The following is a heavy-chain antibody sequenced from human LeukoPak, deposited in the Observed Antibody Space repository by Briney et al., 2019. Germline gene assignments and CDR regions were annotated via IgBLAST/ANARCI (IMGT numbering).Heavy chain of an antibody. J-gene: IGHJ4*02. CDR3: ARDIAAYSYGFDY. CDR1: GFTFSSYS. D-gene: IGHD5-18*01. V-gene: IGHV3-21*01. Sequence: GGSLRLSCAASGFTFSSYSMKWVRQAPGKGLEWVSSISSGSSYIYYAGSVKGRFTISRDNAKNLPYLQMNSLSAEDTAVYYCARDIAAYSYGFDYWGQGTLITVSS. CDR2: ISSGSSYI.